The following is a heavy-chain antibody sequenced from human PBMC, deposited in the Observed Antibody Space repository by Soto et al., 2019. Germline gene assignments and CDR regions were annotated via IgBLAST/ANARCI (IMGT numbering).Heavy chain of an antibody. CDR3: ARELNSLPNDASNSALYG. CDR1: GYGLAVCY. Sequence: ASVKVCWKDSGYGLAVCYRRWVGKATEQGLEWMGWINPNSGGTNYAQKFQGRVTMTRDPSISTACMKLSRLRADDTAVYYCARELNSLPNDASNSALYGWGQGTTVTVSS. CDR2: INPNSGGT. J-gene: IGHJ6*02. V-gene: IGHV1-2*02. D-gene: IGHD4-4*01.